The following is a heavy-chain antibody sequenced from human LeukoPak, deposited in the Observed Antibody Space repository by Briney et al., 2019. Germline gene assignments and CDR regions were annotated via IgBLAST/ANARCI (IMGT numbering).Heavy chain of an antibody. Sequence: PGRSLRLSCAASGFPLSSYGMHWVRQAPGKGLEWVAVIWYDGSKKYYGDSVKGRFTTSRDNSKNTLYQQVNSLRAEDTAVYYCARIYCGGDCLDSAPLSDAFDIWGQGTMVTVSS. V-gene: IGHV3-33*01. D-gene: IGHD2-21*02. CDR2: IWYDGSKK. J-gene: IGHJ3*02. CDR3: ARIYCGGDCLDSAPLSDAFDI. CDR1: GFPLSSYG.